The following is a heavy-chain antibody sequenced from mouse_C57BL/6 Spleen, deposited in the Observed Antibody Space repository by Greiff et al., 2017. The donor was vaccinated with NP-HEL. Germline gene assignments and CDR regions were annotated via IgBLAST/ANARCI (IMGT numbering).Heavy chain of an antibody. CDR1: GYTFTSYW. D-gene: IGHD1-1*01. CDR3: ARYPHYYGSLYYAMDY. V-gene: IGHV1-55*01. Sequence: QVQLQQPGAELVKPGASVKMSCKASGYTFTSYWITWVKQRPGQGLEWIGDIYPGSGSTNYNEKFKSKATLTVDTSSSTAYMQLSSLTSEYSAVYYCARYPHYYGSLYYAMDYWGQGTSVTVSS. J-gene: IGHJ4*01. CDR2: IYPGSGST.